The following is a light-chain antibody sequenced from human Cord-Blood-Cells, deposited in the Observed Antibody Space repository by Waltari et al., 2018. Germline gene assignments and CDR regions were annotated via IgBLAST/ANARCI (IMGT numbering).Light chain of an antibody. V-gene: IGKV4-1*01. J-gene: IGKJ1*01. CDR3: QQYYSTPWT. CDR2: LAS. CDR1: QSVLYSSNNKHS. Sequence: DIVITQSPDSLAVTLSARASINCKSSQSVLYSSNNKHSLSWYKQKRGQPPKPLIYLASTLESPVPDRFRGSGSGTDFTLPISSLQAEDVAVYYCQQYYSTPWTFGQGTKVEIK.